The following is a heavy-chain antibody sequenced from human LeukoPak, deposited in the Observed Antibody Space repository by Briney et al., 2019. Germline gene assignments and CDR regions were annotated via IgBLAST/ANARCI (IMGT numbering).Heavy chain of an antibody. V-gene: IGHV4-31*03. CDR3: ARETTVVTQRYFDL. CDR2: IYYSGST. J-gene: IGHJ2*01. D-gene: IGHD4-23*01. Sequence: SQTLSLTCTVFGGSISSGGYYWSWIRQHPGKGLEWIGYIYYSGSTYYNPSLKSRVTISVDTSKNQFSLKLSSVTAADTAVYYCARETTVVTQRYFDLWGRGTLVTVSS. CDR1: GGSISSGGYY.